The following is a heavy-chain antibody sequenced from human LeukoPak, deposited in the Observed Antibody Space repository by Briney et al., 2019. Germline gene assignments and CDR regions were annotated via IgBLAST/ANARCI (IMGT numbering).Heavy chain of an antibody. D-gene: IGHD3-9*01. CDR3: ARGGGRYFDWLSNDAFNI. J-gene: IGHJ3*02. CDR1: GNTFSSYA. Sequence: ASVKVSCKASGNTFSSYAINWVRQAPGQGLEWMGGIIPIFGTANYAQRFQGRVTVTADESTSTAYMELSSLRSEDTAVYYCARGGGRYFDWLSNDAFNIWGQGTMVTVSS. V-gene: IGHV1-69*13. CDR2: IIPIFGTA.